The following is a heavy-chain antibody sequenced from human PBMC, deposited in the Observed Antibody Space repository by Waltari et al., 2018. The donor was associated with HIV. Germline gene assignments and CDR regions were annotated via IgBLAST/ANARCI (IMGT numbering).Heavy chain of an antibody. D-gene: IGHD6-19*01. J-gene: IGHJ4*02. Sequence: QVQLQQWGAGLLKPSETLSLTCAVYGGSFTCYSWTWSRQPQGKGLEWIGEINDIVRTNYRSSLVSRLTISVDTSKNPFSLKLSSVTGAATAVYYCERVEMGESSGWSDYFDYCGQGTLVTVSS. CDR2: INDIVRT. V-gene: IGHV4-34*01. CDR3: ERVEMGESSGWSDYFDY. CDR1: GGSFTCYS.